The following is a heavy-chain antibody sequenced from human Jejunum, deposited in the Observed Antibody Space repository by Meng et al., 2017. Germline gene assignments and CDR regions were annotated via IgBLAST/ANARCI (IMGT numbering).Heavy chain of an antibody. CDR2: LWYDGSLK. V-gene: IGHV3-33*01. CDR3: AREDYSSDYYDYNYGVDV. CDR1: GFTFSTYA. Sequence: GGSLRLSCAASGFTFSTYAMHWVRRAPGKGLEWVAILWYDGSLKYYADSVKGRFTVSRDNSKNTLYLQMNSLRVEDTAVYFCAREDYSSDYYDYNYGVDVWGQGTMVTVSS. J-gene: IGHJ6*02. D-gene: IGHD6-25*01.